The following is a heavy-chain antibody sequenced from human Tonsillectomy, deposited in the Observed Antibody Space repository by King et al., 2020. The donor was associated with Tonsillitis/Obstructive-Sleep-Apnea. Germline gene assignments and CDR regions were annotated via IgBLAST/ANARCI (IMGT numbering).Heavy chain of an antibody. CDR2: ISGSGGST. CDR3: AKDCFSDCSSTSCYDY. CDR1: GFTFSSYA. Sequence: QLVQSGGGLVQPGGSLRLSCAASGFTFSSYAMSWVRQAPGKGLEWVSAISGSGGSTYYADSVKGRITISRDNSKNTLYLQMNSLRAEDTAVYYCAKDCFSDCSSTSCYDYWGQGTLVTVSS. D-gene: IGHD2-2*01. J-gene: IGHJ4*02. V-gene: IGHV3-23*04.